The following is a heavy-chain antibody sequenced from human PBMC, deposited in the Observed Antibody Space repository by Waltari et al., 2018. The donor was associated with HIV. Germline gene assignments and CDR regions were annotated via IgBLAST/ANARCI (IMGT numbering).Heavy chain of an antibody. Sequence: EVQLLESGGGLEHPGGSLRLSCVVSGFTFSSHAMTWVRQAPGKGLEWVSTLSSRGGATKYRDSVKGRFTISRDNAKNTLYLQMNSLRAEDTAVYYCATPGSQWEGVLGFAFWGPGTTVTVSS. V-gene: IGHV3-23*01. CDR2: LSSRGGAT. J-gene: IGHJ3*01. D-gene: IGHD1-26*01. CDR1: GFTFSSHA. CDR3: ATPGSQWEGVLGFAF.